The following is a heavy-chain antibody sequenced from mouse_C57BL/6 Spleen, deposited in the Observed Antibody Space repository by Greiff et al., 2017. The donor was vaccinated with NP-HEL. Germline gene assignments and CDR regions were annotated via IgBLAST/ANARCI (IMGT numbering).Heavy chain of an antibody. CDR3: AIYYDYDERDY. J-gene: IGHJ2*01. Sequence: EVQLQESGPELVKPGASVKISCKASGYSFTGYYMNWVKQSPEKSLEWIGEINPSTGGTTYNQKFKAKATLTVDKSSSTAYMQLKSLTSEDSAVYYCAIYYDYDERDYWGQGTTLTVSS. D-gene: IGHD2-4*01. CDR1: GYSFTGYY. CDR2: INPSTGGT. V-gene: IGHV1-42*01.